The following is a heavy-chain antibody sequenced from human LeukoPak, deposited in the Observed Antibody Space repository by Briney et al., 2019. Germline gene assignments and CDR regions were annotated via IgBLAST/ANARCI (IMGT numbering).Heavy chain of an antibody. V-gene: IGHV3-23*01. CDR1: GFTFTAYW. D-gene: IGHD2-8*02. CDR2: ISGSGGST. Sequence: GGSLRLSCAASGFTFTAYWMHWVRQTPGKGLEWVSAISGSGGSTYYADSVKGRFTISRDNSKNTLYLQMNSLRAEDTAVYYCAKYWRGALALDYWGQGTLVTVSS. J-gene: IGHJ4*02. CDR3: AKYWRGALALDY.